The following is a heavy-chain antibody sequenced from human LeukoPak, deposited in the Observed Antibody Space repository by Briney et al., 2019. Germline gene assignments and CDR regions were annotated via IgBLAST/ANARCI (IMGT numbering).Heavy chain of an antibody. J-gene: IGHJ4*02. D-gene: IGHD1-26*01. CDR2: ITGSSYNK. Sequence: GGSLKLSCAASGFTFSDYALNWVRQAPGKGLEWISSITGSSYNKYYAESLKGRVTISRDNTKNSLYLQMDSLRAEDTAVYYCGVGASSASEFDYWGQGTLVTVSS. CDR3: GVGASSASEFDY. V-gene: IGHV3-21*01. CDR1: GFTFSDYA.